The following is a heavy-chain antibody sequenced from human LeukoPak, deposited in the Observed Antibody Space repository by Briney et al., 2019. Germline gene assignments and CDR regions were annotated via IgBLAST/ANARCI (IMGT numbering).Heavy chain of an antibody. V-gene: IGHV3-48*01. Sequence: GGSLRLSCAASGFTFSNYWMSWVRQAPGKGLEWVSYISSSSSSIYYADSVKGRFTISRDNAKNSLYVQMNSLRAEDTAVYYCARDPTGYCSSTSCYDRAFDIWGQGTMVTVSS. CDR2: ISSSSSSI. J-gene: IGHJ3*02. CDR3: ARDPTGYCSSTSCYDRAFDI. CDR1: GFTFSNYW. D-gene: IGHD2-2*01.